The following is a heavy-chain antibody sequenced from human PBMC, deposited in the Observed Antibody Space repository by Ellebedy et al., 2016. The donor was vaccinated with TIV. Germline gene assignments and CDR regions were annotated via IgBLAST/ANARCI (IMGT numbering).Heavy chain of an antibody. CDR2: IKQDGSEK. J-gene: IGHJ4*02. Sequence: GESLKISCAASGFTFSSYWMSWVRQAPGKGLEWVANIKQDGSEKYYMDSVKGRFTISRDNSNNTLYLQMNSLRAEDTAMYYCARFKTTELSTSFYFDYWGQGTLVTVSS. CDR1: GFTFSSYW. V-gene: IGHV3-7*01. CDR3: ARFKTTELSTSFYFDY. D-gene: IGHD4-17*01.